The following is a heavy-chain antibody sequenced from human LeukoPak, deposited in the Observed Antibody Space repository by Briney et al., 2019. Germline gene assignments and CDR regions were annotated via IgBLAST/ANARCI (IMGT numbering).Heavy chain of an antibody. J-gene: IGHJ5*02. CDR2: ISSSSSYI. CDR1: GFTFSSYS. Sequence: GGSLRLSCAASGFTFSSYSMNWVRQAPGKGLEWVSSISSSSSYIYYADSVKGRFTISRDNAKNSLYLQMNSLRAEDTAVYYCAREISSSWYVGWFDPGGQGTLVTVSS. CDR3: AREISSSWYVGWFDP. D-gene: IGHD6-13*01. V-gene: IGHV3-21*01.